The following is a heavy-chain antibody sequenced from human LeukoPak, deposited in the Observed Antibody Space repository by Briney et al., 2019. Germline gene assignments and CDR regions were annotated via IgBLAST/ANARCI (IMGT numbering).Heavy chain of an antibody. D-gene: IGHD3-22*01. CDR1: GGSFSGYY. J-gene: IGHJ6*02. V-gene: IGHV4-34*01. CDR3: ARGLEGYYDSSGYPPGTVSYGMDV. CDR2: INHSGST. Sequence: SETLSLTCAVYGGSFSGYYWSWIRQPPGKGLEWIGEINHSGSTNCNPSLESRVTISVDTSKNQFSLKLSSVTAADTAVYYCARGLEGYYDSSGYPPGTVSYGMDVWGQGTTVTV.